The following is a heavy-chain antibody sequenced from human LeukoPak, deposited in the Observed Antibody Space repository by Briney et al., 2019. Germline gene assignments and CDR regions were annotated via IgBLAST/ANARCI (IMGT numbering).Heavy chain of an antibody. CDR1: GFTFSDYW. D-gene: IGHD1-1*01. CDR3: VTSWIRQDSDS. V-gene: IGHV3-7*01. CDR2: ITPDGSGK. J-gene: IGHJ4*02. Sequence: PGGSLRLSCAASGFTFSDYWMSWVRQAPGKGLEWVADITPDGSGKTYVDSVKGRFTISRDNAKQSLYLQMDTLTAEDTAVYYCVTSWIRQDSDSWGQGTLVTASS.